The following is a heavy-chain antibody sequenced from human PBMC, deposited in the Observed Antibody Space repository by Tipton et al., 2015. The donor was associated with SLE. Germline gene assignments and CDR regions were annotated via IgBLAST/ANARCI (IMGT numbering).Heavy chain of an antibody. CDR1: GYSIENDHY. D-gene: IGHD3-3*01. CDR2: MYHSGST. CDR3: ARGGRIAIFGVATDGVFDI. V-gene: IGHV4-38-2*02. Sequence: TLSLTCIVSGYSIENDHYWGWIRQPPGKGLEWIGSMYHSGSTHYNPSLKSRVTISGDSSKNQFSLNLRSVTAADTAMYYCARGGRIAIFGVATDGVFDIWGQGTMVTVSS. J-gene: IGHJ3*02.